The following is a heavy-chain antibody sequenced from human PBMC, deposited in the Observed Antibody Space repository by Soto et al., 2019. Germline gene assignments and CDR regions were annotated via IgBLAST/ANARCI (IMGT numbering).Heavy chain of an antibody. CDR2: ILPVFGTT. Sequence: SVKVSCKASGDTSSNYGVSWVRQAPGQGLEWMGGILPVFGTTTYARNFQGRVTITADKSTSTVYMELTSLRSDDTATYYCARDPDEVVGTDYHYYGMDVWDQGATVTVSS. CDR1: GDTSSNYG. D-gene: IGHD1-26*01. J-gene: IGHJ6*02. V-gene: IGHV1-69*06. CDR3: ARDPDEVVGTDYHYYGMDV.